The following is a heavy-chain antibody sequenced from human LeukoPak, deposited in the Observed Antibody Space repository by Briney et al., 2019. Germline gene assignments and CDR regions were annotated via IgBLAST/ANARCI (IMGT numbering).Heavy chain of an antibody. V-gene: IGHV3-30*18. J-gene: IGHJ4*02. CDR2: ISYDGSNK. CDR1: GFTFSSYG. CDR3: AKEGVGCSSSWATPYFDY. D-gene: IGHD6-13*01. Sequence: PGRSLRLSCAASGFTFSSYGMHWVRQAPGKGLEWVAVISYDGSNKYYADSVKGRFTISRDNSKNTLYLQMNSLRAEDTAVYYCAKEGVGCSSSWATPYFDYWGQGTLVTVSS.